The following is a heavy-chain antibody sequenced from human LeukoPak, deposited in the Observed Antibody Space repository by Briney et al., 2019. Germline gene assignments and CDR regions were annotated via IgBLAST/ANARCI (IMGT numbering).Heavy chain of an antibody. CDR3: AKDQRITMIVVVITPFDY. V-gene: IGHV3-23*01. Sequence: GGSLRLSCAASGFTFSSYAMSRVRQAPGKGLEWVSAISGSGGSTYYADSVKGRFTISRDNSKNTLYLQMNSLRAEDTAVYYCAKDQRITMIVVVITPFDYWGQGTLVTVSS. D-gene: IGHD3-22*01. J-gene: IGHJ4*02. CDR1: GFTFSSYA. CDR2: ISGSGGST.